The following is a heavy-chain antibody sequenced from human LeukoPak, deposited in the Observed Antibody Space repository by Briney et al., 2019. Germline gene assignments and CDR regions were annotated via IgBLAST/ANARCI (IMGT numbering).Heavy chain of an antibody. CDR2: ISSGGGTI. CDR3: AREAYGGIDY. CDR1: GFTFSNFP. J-gene: IGHJ4*02. Sequence: PGGSLRLSCAASGFTFSNFPMSWVRQAPGKGLEWVSAISSGGGTILHADSVKGRLTISRDNSKNTLFLQMNGLRAEDTAVYYCAREAYGGIDYWGQGTLVTVSS. D-gene: IGHD4-23*01. V-gene: IGHV3-23*01.